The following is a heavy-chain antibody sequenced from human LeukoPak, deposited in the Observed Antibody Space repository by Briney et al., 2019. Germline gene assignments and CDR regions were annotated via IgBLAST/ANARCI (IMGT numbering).Heavy chain of an antibody. CDR2: ISGSGGST. CDR3: ATAGADFWSGSDY. J-gene: IGHJ4*02. Sequence: GGSLRLSCAASGFTFSSYAMSWVRQAPGKGLEWVSAISGSGGSTYYADSVKGRFTTSRDNSKNTLYLQMNSLRAEDTAVYYCATAGADFWSGSDYWGQGTLVTVSS. CDR1: GFTFSSYA. V-gene: IGHV3-23*01. D-gene: IGHD3-3*01.